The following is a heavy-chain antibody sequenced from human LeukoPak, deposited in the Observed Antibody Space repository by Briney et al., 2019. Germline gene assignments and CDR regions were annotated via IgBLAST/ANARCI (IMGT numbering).Heavy chain of an antibody. V-gene: IGHV1-18*04. D-gene: IGHD2-15*01. CDR3: ARDQGSILRGLRGWFDP. J-gene: IGHJ5*02. Sequence: ASVKVSCKASGYTFTSYGISWVRQAPGQGLEWMGWISAYNGNTNYAQKLQGRVTMTTDTSTSTAYMELRSLRSDDTAVYYCARDQGSILRGLRGWFDPWGQGTLVTVSS. CDR2: ISAYNGNT. CDR1: GYTFTSYG.